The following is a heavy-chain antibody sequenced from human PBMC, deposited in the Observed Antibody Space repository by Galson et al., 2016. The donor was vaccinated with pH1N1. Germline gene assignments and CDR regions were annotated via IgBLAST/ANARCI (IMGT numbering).Heavy chain of an antibody. CDR1: GFTFSRHT. D-gene: IGHD5-18*01. CDR3: ARDNGYYTDFDY. Sequence: SLRLSCAASGFTFSRHTMHWVRQAPGKGLQYVSVIGTTGINIFYEDSVRDRFTVSRDNVRYRLHLQMDSLRTEDTAIYYCARDNGYYTDFDYWGQGTLVTVSP. J-gene: IGHJ4*02. CDR2: IGTTGINI. V-gene: IGHV3-64*02.